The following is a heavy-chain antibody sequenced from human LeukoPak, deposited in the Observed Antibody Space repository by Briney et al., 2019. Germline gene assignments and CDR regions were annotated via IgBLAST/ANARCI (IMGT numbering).Heavy chain of an antibody. CDR1: GYTFTSYG. CDR2: ITTYNGNT. J-gene: IGHJ5*02. Sequence: GASVKVSCKASGYTFTSYGITWVRQAPGQGLEWMGWITTYNGNTYYAQNFQGRATITADTPTSTAYMEVRSLRSDDTAVYYCARLSPPIASFCSGGTCYSGGFDPWGQGTLVTVSS. CDR3: ARLSPPIASFCSGGTCYSGGFDP. V-gene: IGHV1-18*01. D-gene: IGHD2-15*01.